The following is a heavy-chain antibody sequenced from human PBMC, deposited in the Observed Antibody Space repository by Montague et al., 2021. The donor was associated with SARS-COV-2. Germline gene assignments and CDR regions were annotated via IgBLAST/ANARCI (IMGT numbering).Heavy chain of an antibody. Sequence: SETLSLTCTVSGGSISSSNWRGWVRQSQGKGLEWIGEIYQSGSTNYNPSLRSRVTISVDKSKNQFSLKLSSVTAADTAVYYCARERVGPTRVLNYFDRWGQGTLVIVSS. CDR2: IYQSGST. V-gene: IGHV4-4*02. CDR3: ARERVGPTRVLNYFDR. J-gene: IGHJ4*02. CDR1: GGSISSSNW. D-gene: IGHD3-10*01.